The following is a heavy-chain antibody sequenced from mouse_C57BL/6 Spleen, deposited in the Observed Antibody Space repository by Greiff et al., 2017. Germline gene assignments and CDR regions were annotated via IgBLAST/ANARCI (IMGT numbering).Heavy chain of an antibody. V-gene: IGHV1-66*01. CDR3: ERDYYYGRSCDHYCDY. CDR1: GYSFTSYY. Sequence: VKLVESGPELVKPGASVKISCKASGYSFTSYYIHWVKQRPGQGLEWIGWIYPGSGNTKYNEKYKGKATLTADTSSSTAYMQLSSLTSEDSAVYYCERDYYYGRSCDHYCDYWGQGTTLTVSS. J-gene: IGHJ2*01. D-gene: IGHD1-1*01. CDR2: IYPGSGNT.